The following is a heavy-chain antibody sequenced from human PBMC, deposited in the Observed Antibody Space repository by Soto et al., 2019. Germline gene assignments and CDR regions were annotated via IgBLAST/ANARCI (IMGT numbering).Heavy chain of an antibody. V-gene: IGHV3-33*01. Sequence: LVESGGGVVQPGRSLRLSCAASGFTFSSFGMHWVRQAPGKGLEWLALIYYDGSKKYYADSVKGRFTISRDKSRNTVYLQMNSLRAEDTAVYFCARNRGSAWYFFDLSGRGTLVTVSS. CDR1: GFTFSSFG. CDR3: ARNRGSAWYFFDL. CDR2: IYYDGSKK. J-gene: IGHJ2*01. D-gene: IGHD6-19*01.